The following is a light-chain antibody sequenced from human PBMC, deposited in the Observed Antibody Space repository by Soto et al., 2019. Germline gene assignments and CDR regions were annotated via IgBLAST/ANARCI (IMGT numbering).Light chain of an antibody. CDR1: QSVSSNY. CDR3: QQYGNLPLT. Sequence: ESVLTQSPGTLSLSPSERTTLSCRPSQSVSSNYLAWYQQKPGQAPRLLIYGASSRATGVPDRFSGSGSGTDYTLTISRLEPEDFAVYYCQQYGNLPLTFGGGTKVDI. CDR2: GAS. J-gene: IGKJ4*01. V-gene: IGKV3-20*01.